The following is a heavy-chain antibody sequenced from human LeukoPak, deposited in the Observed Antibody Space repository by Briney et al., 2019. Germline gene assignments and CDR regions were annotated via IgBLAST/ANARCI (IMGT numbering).Heavy chain of an antibody. Sequence: PSQTLSLTCAVSGGSISSGGYSWSWIRQPPGKGLEWIGYIYHSGSTYYNPSLKSRVTISVDRSKNQFSLKLSSVTAADTAVYYCARGRFREFADYWGQGTLVTVSS. D-gene: IGHD3-10*01. V-gene: IGHV4-30-2*01. CDR3: ARGRFREFADY. CDR2: IYHSGST. CDR1: GGSISSGGYS. J-gene: IGHJ4*02.